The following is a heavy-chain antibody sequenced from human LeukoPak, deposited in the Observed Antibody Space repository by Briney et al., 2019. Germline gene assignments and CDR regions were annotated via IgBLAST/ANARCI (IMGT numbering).Heavy chain of an antibody. J-gene: IGHJ5*02. CDR3: ARPRILTGYPFDP. D-gene: IGHD3-9*01. Sequence: SETLSLTCAVYGGSFSGYYWSWIRQPPGKGLEWIGEINHSGSTNYNPSLKSRVTISVDTSKNQFSLKLSSVTAADTAVYYCARPRILTGYPFDPWGQGTLVTVSS. CDR1: GGSFSGYY. V-gene: IGHV4-34*01. CDR2: INHSGST.